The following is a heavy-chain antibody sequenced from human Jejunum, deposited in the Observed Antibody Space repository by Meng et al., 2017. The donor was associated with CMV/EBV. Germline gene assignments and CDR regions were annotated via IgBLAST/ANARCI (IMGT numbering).Heavy chain of an antibody. CDR2: VYYSGST. CDR3: ARDPTPDGSDY. D-gene: IGHD3-10*01. V-gene: IGHV4-39*07. Sequence: EAALGVVKPSGTLSLTCTMSGASISDSSYYWGWIRQPPGKGLEWIGSVYYSGSTYYNPSLESRVTISVDTSKNQFSLKLTSVTAADTATYYCARDPTPDGSDYWGRGTLVTVSS. CDR1: GASISDSSYY. J-gene: IGHJ4*02.